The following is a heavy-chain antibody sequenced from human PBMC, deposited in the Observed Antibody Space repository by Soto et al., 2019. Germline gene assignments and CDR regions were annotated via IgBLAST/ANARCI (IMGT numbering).Heavy chain of an antibody. Sequence: SVKVSCKASGFTFPSSAVQWVRQVRGQRLEWIGWIVVGSGTTDSAQKFQERVTFTRDMSTGTVYMELSSLKSEDTALYYCAADDMTTFIWGQGTLVTVSS. J-gene: IGHJ4*02. CDR1: GFTFPSSA. D-gene: IGHD1-1*01. CDR2: IVVGSGTT. CDR3: AADDMTTFI. V-gene: IGHV1-58*01.